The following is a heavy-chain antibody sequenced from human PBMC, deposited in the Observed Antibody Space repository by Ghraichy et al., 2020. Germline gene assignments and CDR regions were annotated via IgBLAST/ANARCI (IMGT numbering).Heavy chain of an antibody. V-gene: IGHV1-69*04. CDR2: IIPILGIA. CDR3: ASIDDYYDSSGYYPNLLVY. Sequence: SVKVSCKASGGTFSSYAISWVRQAPGQGLEWMGRIIPILGIANYAQKFQGRVTITADKSTSTAYMELSSLRSEDTAVYYCASIDDYYDSSGYYPNLLVYWGQGTLVTVSS. J-gene: IGHJ4*02. D-gene: IGHD3-22*01. CDR1: GGTFSSYA.